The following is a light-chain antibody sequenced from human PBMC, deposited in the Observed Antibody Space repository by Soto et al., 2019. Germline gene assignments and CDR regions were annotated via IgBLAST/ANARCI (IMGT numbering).Light chain of an antibody. CDR1: QSVSSN. CDR2: GAS. CDR3: EQYNNWPPLT. V-gene: IGKV3-15*01. Sequence: EIVMTQSPGTLSVSPGEGATLSCRASQSVSSNLAWYQLKPGQAPRLVIYGASTSATGIPARFSGSGSGTAFTLTISSLQSEDFAVYYCEQYNNWPPLTFGGGTKVEIK. J-gene: IGKJ4*01.